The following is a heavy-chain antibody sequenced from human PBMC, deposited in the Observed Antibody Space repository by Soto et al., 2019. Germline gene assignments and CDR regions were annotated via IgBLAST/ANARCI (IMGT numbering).Heavy chain of an antibody. CDR1: GYIFTTYS. V-gene: IGHV1-46*01. CDR3: ARARSSGREFDY. J-gene: IGHJ4*02. D-gene: IGHD6-25*01. CDR2: VDPRDGST. Sequence: QVQLVQSGAEMKRPGASVILSCKASGYIFTTYSIHWVRQTAGQGLEWMAKVDPRDGSTGYAQKFRGRVSMARDTSTGTVSMEVSSLTSDDTATYYCARARSSGREFDYWGQGTQVTVSS.